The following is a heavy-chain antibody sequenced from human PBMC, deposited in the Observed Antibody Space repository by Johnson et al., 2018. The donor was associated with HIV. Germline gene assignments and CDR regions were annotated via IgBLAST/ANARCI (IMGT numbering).Heavy chain of an antibody. CDR3: AKVAVATAAGGVPLDI. D-gene: IGHD6-13*01. J-gene: IGHJ3*02. V-gene: IGHV3-30*04. CDR1: GFTFSSYA. Sequence: QVQLVESGGGVVQPGRSLRLSCAASGFTFSSYAMHWVRQAPGKGLEWVAVISYDGSNKYYADSVKGRFTISRYNSKNTLYLQMNSLRAEDTAVYYCAKVAVATAAGGVPLDIWGPGTMVTVSA. CDR2: ISYDGSNK.